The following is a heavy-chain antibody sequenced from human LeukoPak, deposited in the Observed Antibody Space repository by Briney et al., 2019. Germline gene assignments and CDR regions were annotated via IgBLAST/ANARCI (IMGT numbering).Heavy chain of an antibody. J-gene: IGHJ6*03. CDR3: ATEGYSRKNYYYYMDV. CDR1: GYTFTSYA. Sequence: ASVKVSCKASGYTFTSYAMNWVRQAPGQGLEWMGWINTNTGNPTFAQGFTGRFVLSLDTSVSTAYLLISSLNADDTAVYYWATEGYSRKNYYYYMDVWGKGTTATVSS. D-gene: IGHD5-12*01. V-gene: IGHV7-4-1*02. CDR2: INTNTGNP.